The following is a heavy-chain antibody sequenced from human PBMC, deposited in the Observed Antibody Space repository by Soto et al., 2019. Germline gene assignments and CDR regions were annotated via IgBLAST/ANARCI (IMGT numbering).Heavy chain of an antibody. Sequence: QVQLVQSGAEVKKPGASVKVSCKASGYTFTSYGISWVRQAPGQGLEWMGWISAYNGNTNYAQKLQGRVTMTTDTSTSTAYMELRGLRSDDTAVYYCARDKGSMVRGVIGWFDPWGQGTLVTVSS. D-gene: IGHD3-10*01. J-gene: IGHJ5*02. CDR1: GYTFTSYG. V-gene: IGHV1-18*01. CDR2: ISAYNGNT. CDR3: ARDKGSMVRGVIGWFDP.